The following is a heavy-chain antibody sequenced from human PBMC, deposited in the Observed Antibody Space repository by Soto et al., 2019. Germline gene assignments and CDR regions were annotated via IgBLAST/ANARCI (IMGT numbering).Heavy chain of an antibody. Sequence: ASVQGACKASGYTFTSYYRRWVRQAPGQGLEWMGIINPSGGSTSYAQKFQGRVTMTRDTSTSTVYMELSSLRSEDTAVYYCARDAGNGYNYFDYWGQGTLVTVSS. CDR3: ARDAGNGYNYFDY. D-gene: IGHD5-12*01. CDR2: INPSGGST. J-gene: IGHJ4*02. CDR1: GYTFTSYY. V-gene: IGHV1-46*01.